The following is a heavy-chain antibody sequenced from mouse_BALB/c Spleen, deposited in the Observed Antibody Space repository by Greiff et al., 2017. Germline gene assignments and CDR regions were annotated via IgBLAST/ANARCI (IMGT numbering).Heavy chain of an antibody. CDR3: ASFNWDYAMDY. CDR1: GYTFSSYW. V-gene: IGHV1-9*01. J-gene: IGHJ4*01. D-gene: IGHD4-1*01. CDR2: ILPGSGST. Sequence: VQLQQSGAELMKPGASVKISCKATGYTFSSYWIEWVKQRPGHGLEWIGEILPGSGSTNYNEKFKGKATFTADTSSNTAYMQLSSLTSEDSAVYYCASFNWDYAMDYWGQGTSVTVSS.